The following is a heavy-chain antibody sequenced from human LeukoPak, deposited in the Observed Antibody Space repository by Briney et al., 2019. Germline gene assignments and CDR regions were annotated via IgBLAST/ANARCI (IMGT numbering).Heavy chain of an antibody. V-gene: IGHV1-69*13. CDR1: GGTFSSYA. Sequence: SVKVSCKASGGTFSSYAISWVRQAPGQGLEWMGGIIPIFGTANYAQKFQGRVTITADESTSTAYMELSSLRSEDTAVYYCAGQYDFWSGYHDYWGQGTLVTVSS. J-gene: IGHJ4*02. CDR3: AGQYDFWSGYHDY. CDR2: IIPIFGTA. D-gene: IGHD3-3*01.